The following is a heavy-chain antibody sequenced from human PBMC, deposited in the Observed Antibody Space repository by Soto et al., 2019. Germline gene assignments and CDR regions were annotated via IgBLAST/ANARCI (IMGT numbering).Heavy chain of an antibody. Sequence: EVQLVESGGGLVKPGGSLRLSCAASGFTFSSYSMNWVRQAPGKGLEWVSSISSSSSYIYYADSVKSRFTISRDNAKNSLYLQMNSLRAEDTAVYYCARNRPADYGDYYFDYWGQGTLVTVSS. V-gene: IGHV3-21*01. D-gene: IGHD4-17*01. J-gene: IGHJ4*02. CDR2: ISSSSSYI. CDR1: GFTFSSYS. CDR3: ARNRPADYGDYYFDY.